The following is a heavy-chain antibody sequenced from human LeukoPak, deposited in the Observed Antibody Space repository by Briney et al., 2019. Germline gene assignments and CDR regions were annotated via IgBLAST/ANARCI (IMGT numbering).Heavy chain of an antibody. Sequence: SETLSLTCTVSGGSISSYHWIWIRQPPGKGLEWIGHINYSGSTNYNPSLKGRVTISVDMSKNRFSMTLSSVTTADTAKDYCARHFERVPFGPFDYWGQGKLVIVS. J-gene: IGHJ4*02. V-gene: IGHV4-59*08. CDR3: ARHFERVPFGPFDY. D-gene: IGHD3-16*01. CDR2: INYSGST. CDR1: GGSISSYH.